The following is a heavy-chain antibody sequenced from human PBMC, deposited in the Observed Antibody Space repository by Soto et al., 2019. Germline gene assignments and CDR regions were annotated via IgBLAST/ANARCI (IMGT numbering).Heavy chain of an antibody. J-gene: IGHJ6*02. D-gene: IGHD4-17*01. V-gene: IGHV4-30-4*07. CDR1: GGSISSGGYS. CDR3: ASTNDYGDPGYYYYGMDV. CDR2: IYYSGST. Sequence: SETLSLTCAVSGGSISSGGYSWSWIRQPPGKGLEWIGYIYYSGSTYYNPSLKSRVTISVDTSKNQFSLKLSSVAAADTAVYYCASTNDYGDPGYYYYGMDVWGQGTTVTVSS.